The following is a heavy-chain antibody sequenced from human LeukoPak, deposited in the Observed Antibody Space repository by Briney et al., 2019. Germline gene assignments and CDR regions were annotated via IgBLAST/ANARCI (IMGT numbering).Heavy chain of an antibody. J-gene: IGHJ4*02. CDR2: INHSGST. Sequence: SETLSLTCAIYGGSFSAYYWNWIRQPPGKGLEWIGEINHSGSTDYNPSLKSRVTISVDTSKNQFSLKLSSVTAADTAVYYCARLLGGYWGQGTLVTVSS. D-gene: IGHD2/OR15-2a*01. CDR3: ARLLGGY. V-gene: IGHV4-34*01. CDR1: GGSFSAYY.